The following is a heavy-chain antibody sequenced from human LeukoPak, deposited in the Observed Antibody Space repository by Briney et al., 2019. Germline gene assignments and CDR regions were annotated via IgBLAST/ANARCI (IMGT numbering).Heavy chain of an antibody. V-gene: IGHV3-74*01. CDR3: DGYSYGGDY. D-gene: IGHD5-18*01. CDR2: INSDESRT. CDR1: GFTFSSYW. Sequence: GGSLRLSCAASGFTFSSYWMHWVRQAPGKGLVWVSRINSDESRTSYAGSAKGRFTISRDNAKNTLYLQMNSLRAEDTAVYYCDGYSYGGDYWGQGTLVTVSS. J-gene: IGHJ4*02.